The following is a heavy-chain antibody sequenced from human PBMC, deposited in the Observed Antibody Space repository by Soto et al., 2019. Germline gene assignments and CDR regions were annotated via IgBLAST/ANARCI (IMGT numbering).Heavy chain of an antibody. Sequence: AGGSLRLSCAASGFIVTPYWMGWVRQAPGKGLEWVANIKPDGIEKFYVDSVKGRFTISRDNAKNSLYLQMSSLTSEDTAIYYCTSFDSSGYYPQNHYWGPGTQVTVSS. J-gene: IGHJ4*02. CDR1: GFIVTPYW. CDR3: TSFDSSGYYPQNHY. D-gene: IGHD3-22*01. V-gene: IGHV3-7*03. CDR2: IKPDGIEK.